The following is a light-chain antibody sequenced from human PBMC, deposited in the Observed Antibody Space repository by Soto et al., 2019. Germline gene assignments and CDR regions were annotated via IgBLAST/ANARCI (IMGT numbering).Light chain of an antibody. J-gene: IGKJ2*01. V-gene: IGKV3-20*01. CDR1: QSVSSSY. CDR3: LQYGSSPHA. Sequence: EIVLTQSPGTLSLSPGERATLSCRASQSVSSSYLAWYQQKPGQAPRLLIYGASSRATGIPDRFSGSGSGTDLTLTISRLEPEDCAVYYCLQYGSSPHAFGQGTKLEIK. CDR2: GAS.